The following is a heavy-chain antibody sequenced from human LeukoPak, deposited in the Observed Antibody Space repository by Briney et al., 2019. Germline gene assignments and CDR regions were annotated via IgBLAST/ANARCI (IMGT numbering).Heavy chain of an antibody. Sequence: ASVKVSCKASGGTFSSYALSWVRQAPGQGLEWMGGITPIFGTANYAQKFQGRVTITADESTSTVYMELSSLRAEDTAVYYCAKDLYDYGDYHPLPLGFDPWGQGTLVTVSS. CDR3: AKDLYDYGDYHPLPLGFDP. V-gene: IGHV1-69*13. CDR2: ITPIFGTA. CDR1: GGTFSSYA. J-gene: IGHJ5*02. D-gene: IGHD4-17*01.